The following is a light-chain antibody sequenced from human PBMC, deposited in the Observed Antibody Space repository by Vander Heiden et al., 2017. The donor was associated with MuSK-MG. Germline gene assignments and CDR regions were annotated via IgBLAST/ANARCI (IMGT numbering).Light chain of an antibody. J-gene: IGLJ1*01. CDR2: DVS. V-gene: IGLV2-14*03. CDR3: SSYTSSSSQV. CDR1: SSDVGGYNF. Sequence: QSALTQPASVSGSPGQSITISCTGTSSDVGGYNFVSWYQQHPDKAPKLMIYDVSNRPSGVSNLFSGSKSGNTASLTISGLQAEDEADYYCSSYTSSSSQVFGSGTKVNVL.